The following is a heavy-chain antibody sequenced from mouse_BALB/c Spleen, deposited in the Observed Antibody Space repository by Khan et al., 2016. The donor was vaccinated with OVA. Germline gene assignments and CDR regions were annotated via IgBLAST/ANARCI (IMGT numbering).Heavy chain of an antibody. Sequence: VQLQESGAELAKPGASVKMSCKASGYTFTYYWMHWIKQRPGQGLEWIGYINPTSGYTDYNQKFKDKATLTADKSSSTAYMQLSSLTSDDSAVYYGARDRIDYWGQGTALTVSS. V-gene: IGHV1-7*01. CDR3: ARDRIDY. CDR1: GYTFTYYW. CDR2: INPTSGYT. J-gene: IGHJ2*01.